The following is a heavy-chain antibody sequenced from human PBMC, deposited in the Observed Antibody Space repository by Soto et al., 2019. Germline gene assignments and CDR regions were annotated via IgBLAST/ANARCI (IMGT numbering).Heavy chain of an antibody. CDR2: IHGGGNSA. V-gene: IGHV3-23*01. J-gene: IGHJ4*02. CDR3: AKNRSRVTTSWHFDY. CDR1: GFTFSGYA. Sequence: EVQLLESGGDLVQPGRSLRLSCAASGFTFSGYAMSWVRQAPGKGLEWVSVIHGGGNSAYYADSVKGRFTISRDNSKNTLYLQMSSLRGEDKAVYYCAKNRSRVTTSWHFDYWGQGTLVTVSS. D-gene: IGHD4-17*01.